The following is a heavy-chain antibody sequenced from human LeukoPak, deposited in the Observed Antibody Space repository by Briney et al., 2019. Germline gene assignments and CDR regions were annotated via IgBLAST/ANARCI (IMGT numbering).Heavy chain of an antibody. J-gene: IGHJ6*02. V-gene: IGHV3-11*06. CDR2: ISSSSSYT. CDR1: GFTFSDYY. CDR3: ARDLRFLEWLSSYGMDV. D-gene: IGHD3-3*01. Sequence: GGSLRLSCAASGFTFSDYYMSWIRQAPGKGLEWVSYISSSSSYTNYADSVKGRFTISRDNAKNSLYLQMNSLRAEDTAVYYCARDLRFLEWLSSYGMDVWGQGTTVTVSS.